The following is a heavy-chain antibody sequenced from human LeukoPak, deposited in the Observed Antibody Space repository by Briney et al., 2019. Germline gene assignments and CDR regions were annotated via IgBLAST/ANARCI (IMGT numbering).Heavy chain of an antibody. Sequence: PGGSLRLSCEASGFTLSNHWMTWVRQAPGKALEWVANIDQGGSHKYYVDSLKGRFTISRDNAKSSLYLQMNSLRAEDTAVYYCARWVGGYYYEGTAYHIDNWGQGTLVTVSS. CDR3: ARWVGGYYYEGTAYHIDN. CDR2: IDQGGSHK. CDR1: GFTLSNHW. J-gene: IGHJ4*02. V-gene: IGHV3-7*01. D-gene: IGHD3/OR15-3a*01.